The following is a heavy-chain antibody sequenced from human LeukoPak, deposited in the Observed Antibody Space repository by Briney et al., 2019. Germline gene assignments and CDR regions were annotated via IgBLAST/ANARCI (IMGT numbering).Heavy chain of an antibody. V-gene: IGHV4-39*07. Sequence: SETLSLTCTVSGGSISSSSYYWGWIRRPPGKGLEWIGEINHSGSTNYNPSLKSRVTISVDTSKNQFSLKLSSVTAADTAVYYCASLPIARLWFGAYNWFDPWGQGTLVTVSS. D-gene: IGHD3-10*01. CDR3: ASLPIARLWFGAYNWFDP. CDR2: INHSGST. CDR1: GGSISSSSYY. J-gene: IGHJ5*02.